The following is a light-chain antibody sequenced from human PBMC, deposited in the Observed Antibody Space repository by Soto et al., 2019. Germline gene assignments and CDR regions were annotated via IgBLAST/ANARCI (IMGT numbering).Light chain of an antibody. J-gene: IGLJ1*01. CDR3: SSYAGSSNV. Sequence: QSALAQPTSVSGSPGPSITISCTGNHNDIGTYDYVSWYQQHPGRAPRLLIHGVTTRPSGISDRFSASKSGNTASLTVSGLQAEYEADYYCSSYAGSSNVFGTGTKVTVL. CDR1: HNDIGTYDY. V-gene: IGLV2-14*03. CDR2: GVT.